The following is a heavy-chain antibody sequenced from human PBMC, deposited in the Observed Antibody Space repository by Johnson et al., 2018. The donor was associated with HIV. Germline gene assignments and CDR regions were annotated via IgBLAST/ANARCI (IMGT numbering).Heavy chain of an antibody. D-gene: IGHD6-13*01. Sequence: QMLLVESGGGLVQPGGSLRLSCAASGFTFSSYGMHWVRQAPGKGLEWVAVISYDGSNKYYADSVKGRFTISRDNSKNTLYLQMNSLRAEDTAVYYCAKVRRGSSWYIAFDIWGQGTMVTVSS. J-gene: IGHJ3*02. CDR2: ISYDGSNK. V-gene: IGHV3-30*18. CDR3: AKVRRGSSWYIAFDI. CDR1: GFTFSSYG.